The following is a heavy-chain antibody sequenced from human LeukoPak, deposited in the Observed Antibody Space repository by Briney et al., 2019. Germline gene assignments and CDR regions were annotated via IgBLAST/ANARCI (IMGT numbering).Heavy chain of an antibody. J-gene: IGHJ6*02. CDR2: ISAYNGNT. CDR1: GYTFTSYG. Sequence: ASVKVSCKASGYTFTSYGISRVRQAPGQGLEWMGWISAYNGNTNYAQKLQGRVTMTTDTSTSTAYMELRSLRSDDTAVYYCARDRCGGDCYSPLYYYYGMDVWGQGTTVTVSS. V-gene: IGHV1-18*01. CDR3: ARDRCGGDCYSPLYYYYGMDV. D-gene: IGHD2-21*02.